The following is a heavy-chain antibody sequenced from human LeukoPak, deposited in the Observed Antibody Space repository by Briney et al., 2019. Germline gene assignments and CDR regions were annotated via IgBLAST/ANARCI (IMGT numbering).Heavy chain of an antibody. Sequence: SETLSLTCTVSVGSISSSIYYWGWIRQPPGKGLEWIRSIYYSGSTYYNPSLKSRVTISVDTSKNQFSLKLSSVTAADTAVYYCALSTYYYDSSGYYLYCFDYWGQGTLVTVSS. D-gene: IGHD3-22*01. V-gene: IGHV4-39*01. CDR2: IYYSGST. J-gene: IGHJ4*02. CDR1: VGSISSSIYY. CDR3: ALSTYYYDSSGYYLYCFDY.